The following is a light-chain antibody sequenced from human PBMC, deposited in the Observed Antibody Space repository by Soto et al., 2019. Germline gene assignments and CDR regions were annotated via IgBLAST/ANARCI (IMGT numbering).Light chain of an antibody. CDR1: QSVSSY. CDR3: QQRSNWPPALT. V-gene: IGKV3-11*01. CDR2: DAS. Sequence: EIVLTQSPATLSLSPGERATLSCRASQSVSSYLAWYQQKPGQAPRLLIYDASNRATGIPARFSGSGSGTDFTLTISSLEPEDFAVYYCQQRSNWPPALTFGGGTKADIK. J-gene: IGKJ4*01.